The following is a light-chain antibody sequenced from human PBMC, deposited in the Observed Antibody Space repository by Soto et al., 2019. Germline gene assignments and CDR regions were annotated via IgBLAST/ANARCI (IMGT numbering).Light chain of an antibody. CDR3: TSYAGSNNLV. V-gene: IGLV2-8*01. Sequence: QSVLTQPPSASGSPGQSVTISCTGTSSDDGGYKYVSWYQQHPGKAPKLIIYEVSKRPSGVPDRFSGSKSGNTASLTVSGLQAEDEADYFCTSYAGSNNLVFGGGTQLTVL. CDR1: SSDDGGYKY. CDR2: EVS. J-gene: IGLJ2*01.